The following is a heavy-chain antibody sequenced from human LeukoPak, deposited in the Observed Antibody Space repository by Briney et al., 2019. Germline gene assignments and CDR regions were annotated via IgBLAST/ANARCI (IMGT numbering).Heavy chain of an antibody. J-gene: IGHJ4*02. CDR1: GDSVSSKSAA. Sequence: SQTLSLTCAISGDSVSSKSAAWNWIRQSPSRGLEWLGRTYYRSKWFNDYAVSVKSRITVKPDTSKNQSSLQLTSVTPEDTAVYYCARSTGYFDYWDQGTLVTVSS. CDR3: ARSTGYFDY. CDR2: TYYRSKWFN. V-gene: IGHV6-1*01. D-gene: IGHD4-17*01.